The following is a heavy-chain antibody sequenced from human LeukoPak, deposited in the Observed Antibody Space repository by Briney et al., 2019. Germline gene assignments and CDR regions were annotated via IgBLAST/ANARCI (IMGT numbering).Heavy chain of an antibody. J-gene: IGHJ4*02. Sequence: ESGGSLRLPCAASGFTFSNAWMSWVRQAPGKGLEWVGRIKSKTDGGTTDYAAPVKGRFTISRDDSKNTLYLQMNSLETEDTAVYYCIVLMVYVPYYFDYWGQGTLVTVSS. V-gene: IGHV3-15*01. D-gene: IGHD2-8*01. CDR2: IKSKTDGGTT. CDR1: GFTFSNAW. CDR3: IVLMVYVPYYFDY.